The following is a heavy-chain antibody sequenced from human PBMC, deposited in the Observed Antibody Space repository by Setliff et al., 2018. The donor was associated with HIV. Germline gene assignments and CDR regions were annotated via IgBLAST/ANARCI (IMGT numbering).Heavy chain of an antibody. Sequence: SETLSLTCIVSGAPISSGTWSWIRQAPGKGLQWIGFIYNSVTTNYNPSLKSRVTISLDTSKNQFSLKLTSVTAADTAVYYCARGGTSSNWFGPWGQGTLVTVSS. CDR2: IYNSVTT. J-gene: IGHJ5*02. CDR1: GAPISSGT. D-gene: IGHD2-2*01. CDR3: ARGGTSSNWFGP. V-gene: IGHV4-59*01.